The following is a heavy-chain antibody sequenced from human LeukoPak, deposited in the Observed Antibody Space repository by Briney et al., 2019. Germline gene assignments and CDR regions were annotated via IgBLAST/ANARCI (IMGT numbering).Heavy chain of an antibody. Sequence: GGSLRLSCAASGFTVSSNYMSWVRQAPGKGLEWVALISFDGTDEYYADSVKGRFTISRDNPKNTVHLQMNNLGTEDTAVYYCARKMTTVVGKNFDCWGQGTLVTVSS. D-gene: IGHD4-23*01. V-gene: IGHV3-30*03. CDR2: ISFDGTDE. CDR3: ARKMTTVVGKNFDC. CDR1: GFTVSSNY. J-gene: IGHJ4*02.